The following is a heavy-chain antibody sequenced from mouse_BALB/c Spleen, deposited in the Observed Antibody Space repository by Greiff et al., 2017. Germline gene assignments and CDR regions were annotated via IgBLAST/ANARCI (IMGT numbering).Heavy chain of an antibody. D-gene: IGHD1-2*01. J-gene: IGHJ4*01. CDR3: TREGRLPYAMDY. CDR1: GYTFTSYY. CDR2: INPSNGGT. Sequence: VQLQQSGAELVKPGASVKLSCKASGYTFTSYYMYWVKQRPGQGLEWIGEINPSNGGTNFNEKFKSKATLTVDKSSSTAYMQLSSLTSEDSAVYYCTREGRLPYAMDYWGQGTSVTVSS. V-gene: IGHV1S81*02.